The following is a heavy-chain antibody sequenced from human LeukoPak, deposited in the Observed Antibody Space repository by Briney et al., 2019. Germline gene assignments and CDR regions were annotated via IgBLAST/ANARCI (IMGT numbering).Heavy chain of an antibody. CDR3: ARGVVYPTWSGPHWSDY. D-gene: IGHD3-3*01. CDR2: IKQDASQE. CDR1: GFTFSSYW. J-gene: IGHJ4*02. Sequence: GGSLRLSCAASGFTFSSYWMSWVRQAPGKGPEWVAHIKQDASQEDHVDSVKGRFTTSRDNAKNSLYLQMNSLRAEDTAVYYCARGVVYPTWSGPHWSDYWGQGTLVTVSS. V-gene: IGHV3-7*01.